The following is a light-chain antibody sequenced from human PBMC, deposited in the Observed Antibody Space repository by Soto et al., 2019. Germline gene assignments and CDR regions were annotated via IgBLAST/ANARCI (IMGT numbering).Light chain of an antibody. CDR1: SSDVGGYTY. J-gene: IGLJ1*01. CDR3: SSYTSSSTPYV. Sequence: QSVLTQPASVSGSPGQSITISCTGTSSDVGGYTYVSWYQQHPLKAPKLLIYDVTNRTSGVSDRFSGSKSGNTASLTISGRQAEDEADYYCSSYTSSSTPYVFGTGTKVTVL. CDR2: DVT. V-gene: IGLV2-14*01.